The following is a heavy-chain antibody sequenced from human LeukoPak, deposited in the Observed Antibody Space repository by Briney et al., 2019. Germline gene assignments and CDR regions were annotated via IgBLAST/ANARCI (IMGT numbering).Heavy chain of an antibody. Sequence: SETLSLTCTVSGGSISSYYWSWIRQPPGKGLEWIGYIYYSGSTNYNPSLKSRVTISVDTSKNQFSLKLSSVIAADTAVYYCARVHCTNGVCYSYYYYYYMDVWGKGTTVTVSS. CDR3: ARVHCTNGVCYSYYYYYYMDV. V-gene: IGHV4-59*01. D-gene: IGHD2-8*01. CDR2: IYYSGST. CDR1: GGSISSYY. J-gene: IGHJ6*03.